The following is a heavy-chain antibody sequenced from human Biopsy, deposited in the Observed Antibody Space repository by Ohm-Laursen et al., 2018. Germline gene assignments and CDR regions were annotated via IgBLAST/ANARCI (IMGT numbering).Heavy chain of an antibody. J-gene: IGHJ4*02. CDR1: GFTFSSYA. CDR3: AEGDWIYYFDY. V-gene: IGHV3-23*05. D-gene: IGHD2-21*02. CDR2: IDGSGSST. Sequence: LRLSCAASGFTFSSYAMTWVRQAPGKGLEWVSGIDGSGSSTYYADSVKGRFTISRDNSKNTLYLQMNSLRAEDTAVYYCAEGDWIYYFDYWGQGTLVTVSS.